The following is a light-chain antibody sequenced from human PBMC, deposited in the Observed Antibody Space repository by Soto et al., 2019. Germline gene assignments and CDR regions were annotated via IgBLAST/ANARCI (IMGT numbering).Light chain of an antibody. CDR2: GAS. CDR3: QQYGSSGT. V-gene: IGKV3-20*01. Sequence: EIVFTQSPGTLSLSPGERYTRSCMASQSVSNNYLAWYQQKPGQAPRLLIYGASNRATGIPDRFSGSGSGTDFTLTISRLEPEDFAVYYCQQYGSSGTFGQGTKVDIK. J-gene: IGKJ1*01. CDR1: QSVSNNY.